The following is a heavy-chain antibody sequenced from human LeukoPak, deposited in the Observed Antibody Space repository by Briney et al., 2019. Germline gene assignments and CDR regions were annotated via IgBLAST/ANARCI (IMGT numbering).Heavy chain of an antibody. V-gene: IGHV3-30-3*01. J-gene: IGHJ4*02. Sequence: GGSLRLSCAASGFTFSSYAMHWVRQAPGKGLEWVTVISYDGSNKYYADSVKGRFTISRDNSKNTLYLQMNSLRAEDTAVYYCARGPYYDILSEIECWGQGTMVTVSS. CDR1: GFTFSSYA. D-gene: IGHD3-9*01. CDR2: ISYDGSNK. CDR3: ARGPYYDILSEIEC.